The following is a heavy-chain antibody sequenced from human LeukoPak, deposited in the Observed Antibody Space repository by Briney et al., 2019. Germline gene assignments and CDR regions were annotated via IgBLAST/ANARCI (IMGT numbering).Heavy chain of an antibody. Sequence: AETLSLPCTVSVGSISRYYWIWLRQPPGEGLEWIGYIYYSGRTNYNPSLKSRITISVDTSKNQVSLKLSSVTAADTAVYYCARGRSNDYWGQGTLVTVSS. J-gene: IGHJ4*02. V-gene: IGHV4-59*01. CDR1: VGSISRYY. CDR3: ARGRSNDY. CDR2: IYYSGRT.